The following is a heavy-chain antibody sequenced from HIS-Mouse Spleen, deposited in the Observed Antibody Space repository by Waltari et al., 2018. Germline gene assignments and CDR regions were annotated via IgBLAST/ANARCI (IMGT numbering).Heavy chain of an antibody. CDR2: INYSGST. D-gene: IGHD6-13*01. J-gene: IGHJ2*01. CDR1: GGSISSSSYY. V-gene: IGHV4-39*07. CDR3: AREIPYSSSWYDWYFDL. Sequence: QLQLQESGPGLVKPSETLSLTCTVSGGSISSSSYYWGWIRQPPGKGLEWIGSINYSGSTYYNPSLKSRVTISVDTSKTQVSLKLSSVTAADTAVYYCAREIPYSSSWYDWYFDLWGRGTLVTVSS.